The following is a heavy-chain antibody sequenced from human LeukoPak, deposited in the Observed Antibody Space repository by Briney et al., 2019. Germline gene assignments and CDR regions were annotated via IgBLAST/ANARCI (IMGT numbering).Heavy chain of an antibody. Sequence: GRSLRLSCVASGFTFGKYWMSWVRQAPGKGLEWVANIKLDGSEKNYVDSVKGRFTISRDNTKNSLYLQMNSLRVEDTAVFYCARDQYDTWSRRGNFDSWGQGTLVIVSS. V-gene: IGHV3-7*03. CDR2: IKLDGSEK. CDR1: GFTFGKYW. D-gene: IGHD3-3*01. CDR3: ARDQYDTWSRRGNFDS. J-gene: IGHJ4*02.